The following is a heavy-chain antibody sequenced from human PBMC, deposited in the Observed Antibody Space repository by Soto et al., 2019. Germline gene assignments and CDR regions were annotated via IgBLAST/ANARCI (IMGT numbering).Heavy chain of an antibody. V-gene: IGHV1-69*13. CDR3: ASGVDTAMAGFDY. J-gene: IGHJ4*02. CDR1: GGTFSSYA. Sequence: ASVKFSFKASGGTFSSYAISWLRQAPGQGLEWMGGIIPIFGTANYAQKFQGRVTITADESTSTAYMELSSLRYEDTAVYYCASGVDTAMAGFDYWGQGTLVTVSS. CDR2: IIPIFGTA. D-gene: IGHD5-18*01.